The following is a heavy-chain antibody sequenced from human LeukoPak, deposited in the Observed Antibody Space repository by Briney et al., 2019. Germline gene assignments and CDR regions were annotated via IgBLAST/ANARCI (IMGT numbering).Heavy chain of an antibody. V-gene: IGHV4-59*01. D-gene: IGHD3-22*01. Sequence: SETLSLTCTVSGGSISSYYRSWIRQPPGKGLEWIGYIYYSGSTNYNPSLKSRVTISVDTSKNQFSLKLSSVTAADTAVYYCARVGDSSGYLSYYFDYWGQGTLVTVSS. CDR2: IYYSGST. CDR1: GGSISSYY. J-gene: IGHJ4*02. CDR3: ARVGDSSGYLSYYFDY.